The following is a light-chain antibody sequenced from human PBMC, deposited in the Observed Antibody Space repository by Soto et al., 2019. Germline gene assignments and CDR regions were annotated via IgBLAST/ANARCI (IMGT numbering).Light chain of an antibody. J-gene: IGLJ1*01. CDR1: SNDVGTYNL. V-gene: IGLV2-23*01. CDR2: EGT. Sequence: QSALTQPASVSGSLGQSITISCTGTSNDVGTYNLVSWYQKQPGRAPKLILFEGTKRPSGISSRFSGSKSGNTASLTISGLQTEDEADYFCCSYVDSGGRYVFGTGTQLTVL. CDR3: CSYVDSGGRYV.